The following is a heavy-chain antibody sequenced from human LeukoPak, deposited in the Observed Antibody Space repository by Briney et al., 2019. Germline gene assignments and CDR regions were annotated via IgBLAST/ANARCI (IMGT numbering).Heavy chain of an antibody. D-gene: IGHD4-23*01. CDR2: IIPIFGTA. CDR3: ARVASDYGGNSSGDL. V-gene: IGHV1-69*13. J-gene: IGHJ4*02. CDR1: GGTFSSYA. Sequence: SVKVSCKASGGTFSSYAISWVRQAPGQGLEWMGGIIPIFGTANYAQKFQGRVTITADESTSTAYMELSSLRSEDTAVYYCARVASDYGGNSSGDLWGQGTLVTVSS.